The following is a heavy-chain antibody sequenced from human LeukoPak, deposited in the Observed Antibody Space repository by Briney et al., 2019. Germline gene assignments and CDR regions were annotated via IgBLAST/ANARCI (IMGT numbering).Heavy chain of an antibody. J-gene: IGHJ4*02. V-gene: IGHV3-23*01. Sequence: GGSLRLSCEASGYTFSSFAMSWVRQAPGKGLEWVLTVSGSGGNTYYADSVKGRFTISRDSSKNTLYLQMNSLRAEDTAVYYCAKCKDSGGSRFKYFDYWGQGTLVTVSS. D-gene: IGHD3-22*01. CDR3: AKCKDSGGSRFKYFDY. CDR1: GYTFSSFA. CDR2: VSGSGGNT.